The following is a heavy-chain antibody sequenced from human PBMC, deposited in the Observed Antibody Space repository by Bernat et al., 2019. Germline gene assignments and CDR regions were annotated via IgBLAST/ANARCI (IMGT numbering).Heavy chain of an antibody. V-gene: IGHV3-23*01. CDR3: AREERGYYGY. CDR1: GFTFSSYP. CDR2: ISGSGVST. D-gene: IGHD3-22*01. Sequence: EVQLLESGGGLVQPGGSLRLSCAASGFTFSSYPMSWVRQAPGKGLEWVSAISGSGVSTYYADSVKGRFTISRANSKNTLYLQMNSLRAEDTAVYYCAREERGYYGYWGQGTLVTVSS. J-gene: IGHJ4*02.